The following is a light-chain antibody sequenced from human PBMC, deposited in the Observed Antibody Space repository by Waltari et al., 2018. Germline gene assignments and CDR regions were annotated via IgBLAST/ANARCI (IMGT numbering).Light chain of an antibody. CDR1: QSVSSSY. CDR2: GAS. CDR3: QQYGSSPQT. V-gene: IGKV3-20*01. Sequence: EIVLTQSPGTLSLSPGERATLSCRASQSVSSSYLAWYQQKPGQAPRLLIDGASSRATGIPDRFSGSWSGTDFTLTISILEPEDFAVYYCQQYGSSPQTFGQGTKVEIK. J-gene: IGKJ1*01.